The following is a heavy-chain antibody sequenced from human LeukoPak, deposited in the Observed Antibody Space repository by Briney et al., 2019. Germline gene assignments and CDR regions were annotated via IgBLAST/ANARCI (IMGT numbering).Heavy chain of an antibody. CDR3: VRVKIVGATQLDY. CDR2: IKQDGSEK. J-gene: IGHJ4*02. Sequence: GGSLRLSCAASGFTFSTYWMSWVRQAPGKGLEWVANIKQDGSEKYYVDSVKGRFTISRDNGKSSLYLQMNSLRAEDTAVYYCVRVKIVGATQLDYWGQGTLVTVSS. CDR1: GFTFSTYW. V-gene: IGHV3-7*01. D-gene: IGHD1-26*01.